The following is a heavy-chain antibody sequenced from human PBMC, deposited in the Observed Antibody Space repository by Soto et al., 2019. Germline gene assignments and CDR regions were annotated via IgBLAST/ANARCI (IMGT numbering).Heavy chain of an antibody. V-gene: IGHV3-48*03. J-gene: IGHJ3*02. CDR3: ARRVWDSTVVAADTRGGFDI. D-gene: IGHD2-15*01. CDR1: GFSFRSYE. CDR2: ISSSGSFI. Sequence: GGSLRLSCAASGFSFRSYEMNWVRQAPGKGLEWVSYISSSGSFIYYADSVKGRFTISRDSAKNSLFLQMESLRAEDTAVYYCARRVWDSTVVAADTRGGFDIWGQGTMVTVSS.